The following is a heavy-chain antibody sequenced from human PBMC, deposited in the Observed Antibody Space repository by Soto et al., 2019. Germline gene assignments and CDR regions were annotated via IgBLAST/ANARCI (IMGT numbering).Heavy chain of an antibody. D-gene: IGHD6-13*01. J-gene: IGHJ5*02. CDR1: GFSFSNYE. Sequence: EVQLVESGGGLVQPGGSLRLSCAASGFSFSNYEMNWVRQAPGKGLEWVAYISSGGSTVHYADSVRGRLTVSRDNARNSLYLQMNTLMVGDTALYYCARDRAAGGSWGQGTLVTVSS. V-gene: IGHV3-48*03. CDR2: ISSGGSTV. CDR3: ARDRAAGGS.